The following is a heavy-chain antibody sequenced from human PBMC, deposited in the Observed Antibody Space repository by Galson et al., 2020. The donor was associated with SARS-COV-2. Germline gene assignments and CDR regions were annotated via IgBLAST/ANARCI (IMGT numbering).Heavy chain of an antibody. CDR1: NGAISSSTYF. J-gene: IGHJ4*02. V-gene: IGHV4-39*01. Sequence: SETLSLTCTVSNGAISSSTYFWAWIRQSPGKGLEWIGYIYHSGSAYYAPSLQSRVSMFVDSAKNQFSLRLTSVTAADTAVYYCARQILTGYYSFYYFDFWGQGTLVTVSS. CDR3: ARQILTGYYSFYYFDF. CDR2: IYHSGSA. D-gene: IGHD3-9*01.